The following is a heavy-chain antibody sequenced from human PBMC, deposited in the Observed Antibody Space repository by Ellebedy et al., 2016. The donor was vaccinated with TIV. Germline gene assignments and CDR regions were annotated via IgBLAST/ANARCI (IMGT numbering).Heavy chain of an antibody. D-gene: IGHD2-15*01. Sequence: LSLTXAASGLTVSSSYMTWVRQAPGQGLEWFSSIHSGGSTSYADSVKGRFRISRDTSKNTVHLQVNSLRPEDTATYYCAKGGVVVGLQHWGQGTLVTVSS. CDR2: IHSGGST. CDR3: AKGGVVVGLQH. V-gene: IGHV3-66*01. CDR1: GLTVSSSY. J-gene: IGHJ1*01.